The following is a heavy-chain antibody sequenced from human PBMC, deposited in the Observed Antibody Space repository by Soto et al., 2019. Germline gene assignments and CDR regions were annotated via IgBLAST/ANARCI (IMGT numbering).Heavy chain of an antibody. CDR3: TTDFLSYDILTGYNSRYYGMDV. D-gene: IGHD3-9*01. J-gene: IGHJ6*02. V-gene: IGHV3-15*07. CDR1: GFTFSNAW. Sequence: GGSLRLSCAASGFTFSNAWMNWVRQAPGKGLEWVGRIKSKTDGGTTDYAAPVKGRFTISRDDSKNTLYLQMNSLKTEDTAVYYCTTDFLSYDILTGYNSRYYGMDVWGQGTTVTVSS. CDR2: IKSKTDGGTT.